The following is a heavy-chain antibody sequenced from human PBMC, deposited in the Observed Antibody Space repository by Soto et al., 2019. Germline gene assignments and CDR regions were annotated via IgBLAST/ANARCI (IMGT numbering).Heavy chain of an antibody. CDR1: GFIFSSYG. D-gene: IGHD3-3*01. CDR3: AKDQSGYDHYAMDV. CDR2: ISYDGINK. J-gene: IGHJ6*02. Sequence: QVQLVESGGGVVQPGRSLRLSCAASGFIFSSYGMHWVRQAPGKGLEWVAVISYDGINKNHADSVKGRFTISKDNSKITLHLQMNSLRAEDTAVYYCAKDQSGYDHYAMDVWGQGTAVTVSS. V-gene: IGHV3-30*18.